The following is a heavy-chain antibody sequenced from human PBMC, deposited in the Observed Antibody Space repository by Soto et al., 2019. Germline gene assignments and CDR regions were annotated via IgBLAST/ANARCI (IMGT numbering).Heavy chain of an antibody. D-gene: IGHD3-10*01. CDR2: INHTGST. J-gene: IGHJ2*01. CDR3: ARVGQLFPDLDL. CDR1: GTSFSNSY. V-gene: IGHV4-34*01. Sequence: QVQLQQWGAGLLKPSETLSLSCSVYGTSFSNSYWSWIRQAPGKGLEWLGEINHTGSTNYNPSLKSRVTISVDASKKEFSLKLRSVTAADTAVYYCARVGQLFPDLDLWGRGTPVSVSS.